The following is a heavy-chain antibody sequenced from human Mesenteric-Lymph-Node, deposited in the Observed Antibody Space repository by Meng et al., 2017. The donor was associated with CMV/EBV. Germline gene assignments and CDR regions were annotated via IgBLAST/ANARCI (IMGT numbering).Heavy chain of an antibody. CDR1: GYTFNVFY. V-gene: IGHV1-2*02. Sequence: ASVKVSCKASGYTFNVFYMHWVRQAPGQGLEWMGWVNPNRGDTNYAQKVQGRVTMTRDPSISTAYMELSGLRSDDTTVYYCARDGVVCGDTTCRGFYSWGQGTLVTVSS. CDR3: ARDGVVCGDTTCRGFYS. CDR2: VNPNRGDT. D-gene: IGHD2-21*01. J-gene: IGHJ5*02.